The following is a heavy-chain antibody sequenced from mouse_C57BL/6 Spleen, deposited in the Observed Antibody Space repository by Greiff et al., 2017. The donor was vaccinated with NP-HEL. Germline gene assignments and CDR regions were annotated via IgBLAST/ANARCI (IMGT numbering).Heavy chain of an antibody. V-gene: IGHV5-9-1*02. CDR1: GFTFSSYA. CDR2: ISSGGDYI. D-gene: IGHD1-1*01. Sequence: EVKLMESGEGLVKPGGSLKLSCAASGFTFSSYAMSWVRQTPEKRLEWVAYISSGGDYIYYADTVKGRFTISRDNARNTLYLQMSSLKSEDTAMYYCTRDDYYGSSWAMDYWGQGTSVTVSS. J-gene: IGHJ4*01. CDR3: TRDDYYGSSWAMDY.